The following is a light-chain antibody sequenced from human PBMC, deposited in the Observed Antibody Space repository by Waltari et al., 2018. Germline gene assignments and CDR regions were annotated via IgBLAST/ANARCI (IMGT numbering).Light chain of an antibody. J-gene: IGKJ1*01. CDR1: QSISTW. CDR3: QHYSTYSRT. Sequence: DIQMTQFPSTLSASVGDRVTITCWASQSISTWLAWYQQKPGKAPKLLIYKASILESGVPSRISGSGSRTEFTLTINSLQPDDFATYYCQHYSTYSRTFGQGTKVEIK. V-gene: IGKV1-5*03. CDR2: KAS.